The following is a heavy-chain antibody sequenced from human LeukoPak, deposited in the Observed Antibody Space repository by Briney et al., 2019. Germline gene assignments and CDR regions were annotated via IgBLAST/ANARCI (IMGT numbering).Heavy chain of an antibody. CDR1: GYTFTGYY. Sequence: VASVKVSCKASGYTFTGYYMHWVRQAPGQGLEWMGRINPNSGGTNYAQKFQGRVTMTRDTSTSTAYMELRSLRSDDTAVYYCARAGGRFGYPFDYWGQGTLVTVSS. V-gene: IGHV1-2*06. CDR3: ARAGGRFGYPFDY. CDR2: INPNSGGT. D-gene: IGHD2-15*01. J-gene: IGHJ4*02.